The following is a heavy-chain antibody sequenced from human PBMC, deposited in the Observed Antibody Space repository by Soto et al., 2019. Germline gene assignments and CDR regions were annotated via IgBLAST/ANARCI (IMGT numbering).Heavy chain of an antibody. CDR3: TRWNGFGDS. CDR1: GFNIPDYG. Sequence: EVQLLESGGGSVQPGGSLKLSCGVSGFNIPDYGVTWVRQPPGKGLEWVSGFTGGHGKTFYADSVRGRFTLSREDSRNMVYLQMDSLRVEDTAVCYCTRWNGFGDSWGQGTLVTVAS. CDR2: FTGGHGKT. J-gene: IGHJ4*02. D-gene: IGHD1-1*01. V-gene: IGHV3-23*01.